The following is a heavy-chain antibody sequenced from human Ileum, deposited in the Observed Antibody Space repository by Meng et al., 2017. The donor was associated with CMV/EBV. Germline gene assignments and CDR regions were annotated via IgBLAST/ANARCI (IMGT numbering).Heavy chain of an antibody. Sequence: LRLSCEASGFTFSTYTMSWVRQAPGKGLEWVSVICSGGDGTDYADSVKGRFTVSRDDSKNTLYLQMNSLRAEDTAVYYCAKGKTGDYWGQGTLVTVSS. CDR1: GFTFSTYT. CDR3: AKGKTGDY. CDR2: ICSGGDGT. J-gene: IGHJ4*02. V-gene: IGHV3-23*03.